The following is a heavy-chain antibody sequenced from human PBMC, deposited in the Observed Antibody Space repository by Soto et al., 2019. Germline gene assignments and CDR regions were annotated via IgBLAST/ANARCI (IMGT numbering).Heavy chain of an antibody. V-gene: IGHV4-34*01. Sequence: SETLSLTCAVYGGSFSGYYWSWIRQPPAKGLEWIGEINHSGSTNYNPSLKSRVTISVDTSKNQFSLKLSSVTAADTAVYYCARGQRITIFGVVKNGMDVWGQGTTVTVSS. CDR3: ARGQRITIFGVVKNGMDV. D-gene: IGHD3-3*01. J-gene: IGHJ6*02. CDR1: GGSFSGYY. CDR2: INHSGST.